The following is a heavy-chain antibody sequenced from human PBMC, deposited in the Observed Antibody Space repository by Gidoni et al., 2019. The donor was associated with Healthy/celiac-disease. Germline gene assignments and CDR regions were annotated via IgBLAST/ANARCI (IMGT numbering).Heavy chain of an antibody. CDR3: ARDLPNSYDSSGYYWGQGAFDI. CDR2: INHSGST. J-gene: IGHJ3*02. V-gene: IGHV4-34*01. Sequence: QVQLQQWGAGLLKPSETLSLTCAVYGGSFSGYYWSWIRQPPGKGLEWIGEINHSGSTNYNPSLKSRVTISVDTSKNQFSLKLSSVTAADTAVYYCARDLPNSYDSSGYYWGQGAFDIWGQGTMVTVSS. CDR1: GGSFSGYY. D-gene: IGHD3-22*01.